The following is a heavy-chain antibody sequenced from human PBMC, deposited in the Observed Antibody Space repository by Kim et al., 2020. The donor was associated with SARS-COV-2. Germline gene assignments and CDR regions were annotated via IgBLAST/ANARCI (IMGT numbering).Heavy chain of an antibody. V-gene: IGHV1-2*06. Sequence: ASVKVSCKSSGYTFTGYYMHWVRQAPGQGLEWMGRINPNSGGTNYAQKFQGRVTMTRDTYISTAYMELSRLRSDDSAVYYCAGAAWGSGRWGYYMDVWGKGTTVTVSS. J-gene: IGHJ6*03. CDR3: AGAAWGSGRWGYYMDV. CDR1: GYTFTGYY. CDR2: INPNSGGT. D-gene: IGHD6-19*01.